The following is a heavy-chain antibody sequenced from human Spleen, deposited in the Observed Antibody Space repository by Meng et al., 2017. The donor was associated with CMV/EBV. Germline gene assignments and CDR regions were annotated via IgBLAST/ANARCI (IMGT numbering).Heavy chain of an antibody. CDR1: GFTFSSYA. D-gene: IGHD5-18*01. V-gene: IGHV3-7*01. J-gene: IGHJ4*02. Sequence: GESLKISCAASGFTFSSYAMHWVRQAPGKGLEWVANIKEDGSEKNYVDSVKGRFTISRDNAKNSLYLQMNSLRGEDSAMYYCARDRAMDDYWGQGTLVTVSS. CDR2: IKEDGSEK. CDR3: ARDRAMDDY.